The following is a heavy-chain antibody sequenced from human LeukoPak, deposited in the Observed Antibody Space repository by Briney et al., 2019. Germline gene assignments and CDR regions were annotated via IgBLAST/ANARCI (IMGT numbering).Heavy chain of an antibody. CDR3: ARGGRTRADY. CDR2: IHSDGSTT. J-gene: IGHJ4*02. V-gene: IGHV3-74*01. D-gene: IGHD3/OR15-3a*01. Sequence: GGSLRLSCAASGFTFSSYWMHWVRQTPGKGLVWVSRIHSDGSTTSYADSVKGRFTISRDNANNTLYLQMNSLRAEDAAVYYCARGGRTRADYWGQGTLVTVSS. CDR1: GFTFSSYW.